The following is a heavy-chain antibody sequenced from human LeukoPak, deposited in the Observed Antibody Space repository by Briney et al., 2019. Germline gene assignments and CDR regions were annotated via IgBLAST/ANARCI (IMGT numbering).Heavy chain of an antibody. V-gene: IGHV1-69*13. Sequence: GASVKVSCKASGGTFSSYAISWVRQAPGQGLEWMGGIIPIFGTANYAQKFQGRVTITADESTSTAYMELSSLRSEDTAVYYCARDRASYLELRDYYYYYMDVWGKGTTVTVSS. CDR1: GGTFSSYA. J-gene: IGHJ6*03. D-gene: IGHD1-7*01. CDR2: IIPIFGTA. CDR3: ARDRASYLELRDYYYYYMDV.